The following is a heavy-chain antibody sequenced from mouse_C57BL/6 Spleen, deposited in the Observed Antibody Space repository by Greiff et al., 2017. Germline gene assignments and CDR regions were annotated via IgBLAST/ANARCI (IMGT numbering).Heavy chain of an antibody. CDR3: ARYDYDGDYDAMDY. V-gene: IGHV1-82*01. CDR2: IYPGDGDT. Sequence: QVQLQQSGPELVKPGASVKISCKASGYAFSSSWMNWVKQRPGQGLEWIGRIYPGDGDTNYNGKFKGKATLTADKSSSTAYMQLSSLTSEDSSVYFSARYDYDGDYDAMDYWGQGTSVTVSS. D-gene: IGHD2-3*01. J-gene: IGHJ4*01. CDR1: GYAFSSSW.